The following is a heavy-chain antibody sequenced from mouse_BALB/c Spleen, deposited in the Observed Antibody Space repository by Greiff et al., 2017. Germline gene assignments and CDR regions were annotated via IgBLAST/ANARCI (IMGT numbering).Heavy chain of an antibody. J-gene: IGHJ1*01. CDR1: GYSITSGYY. D-gene: IGHD1-1*01. V-gene: IGHV3-6*02. CDR3: ARAYGSSPYFDV. CDR2: ISYDGSN. Sequence: EESGPGLVKPSQSLSLTCSVTGYSITSGYYWNWIRQFPGNKLEWMGYISYDGSNNYNPSLKNRISITRDTSKNQFFLKLNSVTTEDTATYYCARAYGSSPYFDVWGAGTTVTVSS.